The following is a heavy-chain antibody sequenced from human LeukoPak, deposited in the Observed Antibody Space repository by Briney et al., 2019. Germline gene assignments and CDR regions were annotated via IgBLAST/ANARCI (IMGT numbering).Heavy chain of an antibody. Sequence: SETLSLTCTVSGGSISSGSYYWSWIRQPAGKGLEWIGRIYTGGSTNYNPSLKSRLSISLDTSKNQFSLKLSSVTAADTAVYYCARGGVLYDSSGYYYGYWGQGTLVTVSS. D-gene: IGHD3-22*01. J-gene: IGHJ4*02. CDR2: IYTGGST. CDR1: GGSISSGSYY. V-gene: IGHV4-61*02. CDR3: ARGGVLYDSSGYYYGY.